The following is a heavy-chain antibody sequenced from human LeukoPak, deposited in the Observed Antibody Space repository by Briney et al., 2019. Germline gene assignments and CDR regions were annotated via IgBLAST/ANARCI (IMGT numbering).Heavy chain of an antibody. CDR3: ARGQNKCLGH. V-gene: IGHV1-46*01. CDR2: INPSGGGT. CDR1: GYTFTNYF. D-gene: IGHD2/OR15-2a*01. Sequence: ASVKVSCKASGYTFTNYFMHWVRQAPGQGLEWMGVINPSGGGTTYAQRFQGRVTMTRDTSTSAVHMELSSLRSEDTAVYYCARGQNKCLGHWGQGTLVTVSS. J-gene: IGHJ4*02.